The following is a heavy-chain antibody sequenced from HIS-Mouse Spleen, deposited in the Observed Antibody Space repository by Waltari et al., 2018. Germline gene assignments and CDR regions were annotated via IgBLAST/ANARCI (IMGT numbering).Heavy chain of an antibody. CDR2: ISGSGGST. J-gene: IGHJ3*02. Sequence: EVQLLESGGGLVQPGGSLRLSCAASGFTLSSSAMRCVRQAPGKGLEWVSAISGSGGSTYYADSVKGRFTISRDNSKNTLYLQMNSLRAEDTAVYYCAKENPNFDAFDIWGQGTMVTVSS. CDR3: AKENPNFDAFDI. V-gene: IGHV3-23*01. CDR1: GFTLSSSA.